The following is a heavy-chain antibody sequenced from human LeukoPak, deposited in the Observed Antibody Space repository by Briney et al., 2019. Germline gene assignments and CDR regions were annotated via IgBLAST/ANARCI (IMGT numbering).Heavy chain of an antibody. CDR2: IYYSGYA. CDR1: GGSISSYY. V-gene: IGHV4-59*01. J-gene: IGHJ6*03. CDR3: ARTTMVRGTYYMDV. D-gene: IGHD3-10*01. Sequence: SETLSLTCTVSGGSISSYYWSWIRQPPGKGLEWIGCIYYSGYANYKSSLKSRVTISVDTSKNQFSLRLSSVTAADTAVYYCARTTMVRGTYYMDVWGKGTTVTVSS.